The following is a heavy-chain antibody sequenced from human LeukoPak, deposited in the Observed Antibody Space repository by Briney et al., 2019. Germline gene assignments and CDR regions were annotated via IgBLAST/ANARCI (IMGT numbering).Heavy chain of an antibody. CDR3: ARYDVWGTYRAFDY. CDR1: GGSISSYY. J-gene: IGHJ4*02. V-gene: IGHV4-59*01. D-gene: IGHD3-16*02. Sequence: SETLSLTCTVSGGSISSYYWSWIRQPPGKGLEWIGYIYYSGSTNYNPSLRSRVTISVDTSKNQFSLKLSSVTAADTAVYYCARYDVWGTYRAFDYWGQGTLVTVSS. CDR2: IYYSGST.